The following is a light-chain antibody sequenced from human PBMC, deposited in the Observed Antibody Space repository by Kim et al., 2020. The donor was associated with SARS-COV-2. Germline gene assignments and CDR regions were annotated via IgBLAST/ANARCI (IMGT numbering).Light chain of an antibody. V-gene: IGLV2-18*02. Sequence: QSALTQPPSVSGSPGQSATISCTGTSSDIGSYNRVSWYQQPPGTAPKLIIYEVNNRPSGVPDRFSGSKSGNTASLTLSGLQAEDEADYYCSSFTTSNAGVFGGGTQLTVL. CDR1: SSDIGSYNR. J-gene: IGLJ2*01. CDR2: EVN. CDR3: SSFTTSNAGV.